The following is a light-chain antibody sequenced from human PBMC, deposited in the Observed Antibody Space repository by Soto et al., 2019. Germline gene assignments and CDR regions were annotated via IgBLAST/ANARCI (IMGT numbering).Light chain of an antibody. CDR2: DAS. CDR3: QQRSHGLT. CDR1: QGVRNY. V-gene: IGKV3D-11*01. J-gene: IGKJ4*01. Sequence: DIVLTQSPGTLSLSPGDRATLSCRASQGVRNYVAWYQQRPGQAPRLLIYDASNRATGIPDRFSGSGSGTDFTLSISSLEPEDFAAYYCQQRSHGLTFGGGTKVDIK.